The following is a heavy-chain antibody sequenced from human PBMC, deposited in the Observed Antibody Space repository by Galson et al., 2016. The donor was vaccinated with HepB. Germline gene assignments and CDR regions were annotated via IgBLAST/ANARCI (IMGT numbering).Heavy chain of an antibody. CDR1: GGSFSSYA. D-gene: IGHD3-10*01. Sequence: SVKVSCKASGGSFSSYAISWVRQAPSHGLEWMGEITPMFGTVNYAQKFQGRITITADESTRTAYMELNSLKSEDTAVYYCARASGGLFDPWGQGTLVTVSS. CDR3: ARASGGLFDP. J-gene: IGHJ5*02. CDR2: ITPMFGTV. V-gene: IGHV1-69*13.